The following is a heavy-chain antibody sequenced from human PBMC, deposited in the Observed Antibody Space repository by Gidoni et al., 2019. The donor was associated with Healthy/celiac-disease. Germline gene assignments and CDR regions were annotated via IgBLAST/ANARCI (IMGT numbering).Heavy chain of an antibody. CDR1: GYTLTELS. Sequence: QVQLVQSGAEVKKPGASVKVSCKVSGYTLTELSMHWARQAPGKGLEWMGRFDPEDGETIYEQKFQGRVTMTEDTATDTAYMELSSLRSEDTALYYCATGRLDLLLPDYWGQGTLVTVSS. D-gene: IGHD1-26*01. J-gene: IGHJ4*02. CDR3: ATGRLDLLLPDY. CDR2: FDPEDGET. V-gene: IGHV1-24*01.